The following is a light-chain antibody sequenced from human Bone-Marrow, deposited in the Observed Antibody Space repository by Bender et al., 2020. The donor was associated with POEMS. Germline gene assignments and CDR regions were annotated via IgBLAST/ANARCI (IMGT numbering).Light chain of an antibody. Sequence: QSALTQPASVSGSPGQSVTISCTGTSSDVGGYNYVSWYQHHPGKAPRLMIYAVYNRPSGVSDRFSGSESGNTASLTISGLQTEDEADYYCCSYAGTYTLGVFGTGTKVTVL. V-gene: IGLV2-11*01. CDR2: AVY. CDR3: CSYAGTYTLGV. J-gene: IGLJ1*01. CDR1: SSDVGGYNY.